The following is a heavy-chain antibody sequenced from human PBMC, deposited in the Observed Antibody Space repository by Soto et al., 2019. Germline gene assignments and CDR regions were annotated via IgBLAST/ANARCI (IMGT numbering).Heavy chain of an antibody. Sequence: PGGSLRLSCVASGFNFDNYGMSRVRQAPGEGLEWVSAIKNDGTSTYYAASVEDRFTISRDNSKNTLYLQLNSLRAEDTAVYYCAQLGLMTFSHKHYFNHWGRGTLVTVSS. J-gene: IGHJ4*02. CDR2: IKNDGTST. V-gene: IGHV3-23*01. CDR1: GFNFDNYG. CDR3: AQLGLMTFSHKHYFNH. D-gene: IGHD3-16*01.